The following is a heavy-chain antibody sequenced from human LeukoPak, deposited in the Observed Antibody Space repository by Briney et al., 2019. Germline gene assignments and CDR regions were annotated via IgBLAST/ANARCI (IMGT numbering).Heavy chain of an antibody. D-gene: IGHD3-3*01. CDR1: GGSISSYY. CDR2: IYYSGST. CDR3: ARGNYDFWSGYYTSGYGMDV. Sequence: KPSETLSLTCTVSGGSISSYYWSWIRQPPGKGLEWIGYIYYSGSTNYNPSLKSRVTISVDTSKNQFSLKLSSVTAADTAVYYCARGNYDFWSGYYTSGYGMDVWGQGTTVTVSS. V-gene: IGHV4-59*08. J-gene: IGHJ6*02.